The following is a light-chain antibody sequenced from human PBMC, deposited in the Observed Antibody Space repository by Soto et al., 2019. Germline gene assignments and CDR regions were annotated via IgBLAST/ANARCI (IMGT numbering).Light chain of an antibody. CDR2: LSSDGSH. Sequence: QSVLTQSPSASASLGASVKLTCTLSSGHSSYAIAWHQQQPEKGPRYLMKLSSDGSHYKGDGIPDRFSGSSSGAERYLTISSLQSEVEADYYCQTWGTGIVFGGGTKLTVL. V-gene: IGLV4-69*01. CDR3: QTWGTGIV. J-gene: IGLJ2*01. CDR1: SGHSSYA.